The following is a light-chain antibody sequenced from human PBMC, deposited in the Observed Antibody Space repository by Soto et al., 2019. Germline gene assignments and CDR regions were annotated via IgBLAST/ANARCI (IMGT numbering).Light chain of an antibody. CDR3: QQYNSYPWT. J-gene: IGKJ1*01. V-gene: IGKV1-5*01. CDR1: QSISSW. CDR2: AAS. Sequence: DIQMTQSPSTLSASVGDRVTITCRASQSISSWLDWDQQKPGKDPQLLIYAASSLESGVPSRFSGSGSGTEFTLTISSLQPDDFAPYYCQQYNSYPWTFGQGTKVEIK.